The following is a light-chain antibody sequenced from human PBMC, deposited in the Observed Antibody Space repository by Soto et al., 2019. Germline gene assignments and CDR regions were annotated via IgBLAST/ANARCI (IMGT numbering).Light chain of an antibody. CDR3: SSYTSSNTVV. J-gene: IGLJ2*01. Sequence: QSALTQPASVSGSPGQSITISRTGTSSDVGGYNYVSWYQQHPGKAPKLMIYEVSNRPSGVSNRFSGSKSGNTASLTISGLQAEDEADYYCSSYTSSNTVVFGGGTKLTVL. V-gene: IGLV2-14*01. CDR2: EVS. CDR1: SSDVGGYNY.